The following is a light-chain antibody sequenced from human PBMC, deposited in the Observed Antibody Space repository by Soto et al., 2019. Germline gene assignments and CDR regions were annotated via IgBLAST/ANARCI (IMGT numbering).Light chain of an antibody. CDR2: DND. CDR1: SSQIGSNT. V-gene: IGLV1-44*01. CDR3: AAWHDSRNAWV. Sequence: QSALTQPPSLSGTPGQRVTISCSGSSSQIGSNTVSWYQQLPGKAPKLLIYDNDRRPSGVPDRFSGSKSGTSGSLAISDLHSEDEAEYFCAAWHDSRNAWVFGGGTKLTVL. J-gene: IGLJ3*02.